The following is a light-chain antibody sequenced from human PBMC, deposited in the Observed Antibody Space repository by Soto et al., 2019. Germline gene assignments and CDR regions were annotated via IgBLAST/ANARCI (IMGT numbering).Light chain of an antibody. Sequence: DIQMTQSPSSESASVGERVTITCQASQGSSSWLAWYQQKPGKATNLLIYAASSLQSWVPSRFTGSGSGTDFTLTISSLQPEDFATYYCQQANSFPYTFGQGTKLEIK. CDR2: AAS. CDR1: QGSSSW. J-gene: IGKJ2*01. CDR3: QQANSFPYT. V-gene: IGKV1-12*01.